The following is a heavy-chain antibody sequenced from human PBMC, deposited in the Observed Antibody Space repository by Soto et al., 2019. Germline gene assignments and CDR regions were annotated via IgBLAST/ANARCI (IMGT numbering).Heavy chain of an antibody. D-gene: IGHD2-2*01. CDR3: ASLYCSGTSCRVYYYGMDV. V-gene: IGHV3-11*01. Sequence: PGGSLRLSCAASGFTFSDYYMSWIRQAPGKGLEWVSYISSSGNTIYYADSVKGRFTISRDNAKNSLYLQMNSLRAEDSAVYYCASLYCSGTSCRVYYYGMDVWGQGTTVTVSS. CDR2: ISSSGNTI. J-gene: IGHJ6*02. CDR1: GFTFSDYY.